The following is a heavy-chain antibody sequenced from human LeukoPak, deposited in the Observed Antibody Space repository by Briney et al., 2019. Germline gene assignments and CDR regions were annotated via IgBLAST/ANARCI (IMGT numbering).Heavy chain of an antibody. CDR2: ISDSGGTT. CDR1: GFTFSSYA. D-gene: IGHD6-19*01. CDR3: AKDLRGSRGLGSFDY. Sequence: GGSLRLSCAAFGFTFSSYAMSWVRQAPGKGLEWVSTISDSGGTTYYADSVKDRFTISRDNSKNTLYLQMNSLRAEDTAIYYCAKDLRGSRGLGSFDYWGQGTLVTVFS. V-gene: IGHV3-23*01. J-gene: IGHJ4*02.